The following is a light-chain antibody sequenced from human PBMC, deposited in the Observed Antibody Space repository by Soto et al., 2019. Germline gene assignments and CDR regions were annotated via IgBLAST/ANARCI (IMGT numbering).Light chain of an antibody. V-gene: IGLV1-51*01. CDR1: SSNIGASY. CDR2: DNN. Sequence: QSVLTQPPSVSAAPGQKVSISCSGSSSNIGASYISWYQQLPGTAPKLLIYDNNKRPSGIPDRFSGSKSGTSATLGITGLQTGDEADYYCGKWDSNLSAGVFGGGTKVTVL. CDR3: GKWDSNLSAGV. J-gene: IGLJ2*01.